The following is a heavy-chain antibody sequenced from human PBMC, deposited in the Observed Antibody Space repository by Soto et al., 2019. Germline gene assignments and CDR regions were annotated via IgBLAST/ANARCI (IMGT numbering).Heavy chain of an antibody. CDR2: IYYSGST. CDR3: SRLGGRDYYYYYGMDV. J-gene: IGHJ6*02. V-gene: IGHV4-39*01. CDR1: GGSISSSSYY. Sequence: SETLSLTCTVSGGSISSSSYYWGWIRQPPGKGLEWIGSIYYSGSTYYNPSLKSRVTISVDTSKNQFSLKLSSVTAADTAVYYCSRLGGRDYYYYYGMDVWGQGTTVTVS.